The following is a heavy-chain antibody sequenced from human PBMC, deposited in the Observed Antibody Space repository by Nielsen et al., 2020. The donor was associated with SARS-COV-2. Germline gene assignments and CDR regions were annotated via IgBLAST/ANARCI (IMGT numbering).Heavy chain of an antibody. D-gene: IGHD3-22*01. J-gene: IGHJ4*02. Sequence: GESLKISCAASGFTFSRYHMHWVRQAPGKGLVWVSRVTSDGKSTTYADSVKGRFTVSRDNAQNTLYLQMNSLRADDTAVYYCVRVRDDGYYYDTGPFDYWGQGTLVTVSS. CDR1: GFTFSRYH. CDR2: VTSDGKST. V-gene: IGHV3-74*01. CDR3: VRVRDDGYYYDTGPFDY.